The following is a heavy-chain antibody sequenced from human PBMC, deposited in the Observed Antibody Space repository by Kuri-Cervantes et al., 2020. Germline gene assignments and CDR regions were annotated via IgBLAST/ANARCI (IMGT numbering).Heavy chain of an antibody. V-gene: IGHV3-66*01. CDR3: ARDASVTTTHLFRY. D-gene: IGHD4-17*01. Sequence: GESLKISCAASGFTFSSYEMNWVRQAPGKGLEWVSVIYSGGSTYYADSVKGRFTISRDNAKNSLYLQMNSLRDEDAAVYYCARDASVTTTHLFRYWGQGTLVTVSS. J-gene: IGHJ4*02. CDR1: GFTFSSYE. CDR2: IYSGGST.